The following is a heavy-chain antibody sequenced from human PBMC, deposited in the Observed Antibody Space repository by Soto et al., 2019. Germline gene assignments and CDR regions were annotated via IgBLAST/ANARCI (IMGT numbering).Heavy chain of an antibody. CDR1: GFTFSDYY. CDR3: ARERHSSAWIIEY. J-gene: IGHJ4*02. V-gene: IGHV3-11*01. D-gene: IGHD3-22*01. Sequence: PGGSLRLSCAASGFTFSDYYMSWIRQAPGKGLEWVSYISSSGSTIYYADSVKGRFTISRDNAKNSLYLQMNSLRDEDTAVYYCARERHSSAWIIEYWGEGTLVTVSS. CDR2: ISSSGSTI.